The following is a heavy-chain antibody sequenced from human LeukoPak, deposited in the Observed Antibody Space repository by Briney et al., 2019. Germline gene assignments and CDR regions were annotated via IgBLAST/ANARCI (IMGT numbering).Heavy chain of an antibody. Sequence: GESLKISCKGSGYRFTSYWIGWVRQMPGKGLEWMGIIYPGDSDTRYSPSFQGQVIISADRSISTAYLQWSSLKASDTAMYYCATSTTLLWFGESDDAFDIWGQGTMVTVSS. V-gene: IGHV5-51*06. CDR1: GYRFTSYW. D-gene: IGHD3-10*01. J-gene: IGHJ3*02. CDR2: IYPGDSDT. CDR3: ATSTTLLWFGESDDAFDI.